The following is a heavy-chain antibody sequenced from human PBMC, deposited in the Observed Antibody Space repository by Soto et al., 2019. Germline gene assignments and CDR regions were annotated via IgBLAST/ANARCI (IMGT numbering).Heavy chain of an antibody. Sequence: QVQLQESGPGLVKPSGTLSLTCAVSGGSISSSNWWSWVRQPPGKGPEWIGEIYHSGSTNYNPSLKSRVTISVDKSKNQFSLKLSSVTAADTAVYYCAKVRVVVPAAIPFYYYGMDVWGQGTTVTVSS. J-gene: IGHJ6*02. D-gene: IGHD2-2*02. CDR1: GGSISSSNW. CDR2: IYHSGST. CDR3: AKVRVVVPAAIPFYYYGMDV. V-gene: IGHV4-4*02.